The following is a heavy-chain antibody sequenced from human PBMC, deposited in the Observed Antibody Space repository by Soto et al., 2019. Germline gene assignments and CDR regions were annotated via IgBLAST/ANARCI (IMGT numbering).Heavy chain of an antibody. CDR1: GFTFSSYA. J-gene: IGHJ4*02. CDR3: AKDRGGRGYDFGSGYDAFDY. Sequence: EVQLLESGGGLVQPGGSLRLSCAASGFTFSSYAMSWVRQAPGKGLEWVSAISGSGGSTYYADSVKGRFTISRDNSKNTLYLQMNSLRAEYTAVYYCAKDRGGRGYDFGSGYDAFDYWGQGTLVTVSS. D-gene: IGHD3-3*01. CDR2: ISGSGGST. V-gene: IGHV3-23*01.